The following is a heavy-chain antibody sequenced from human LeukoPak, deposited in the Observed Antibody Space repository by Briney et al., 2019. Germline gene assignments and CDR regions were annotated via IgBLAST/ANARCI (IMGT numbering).Heavy chain of an antibody. CDR1: GVSISPYY. D-gene: IGHD2-15*01. V-gene: IGHV4-59*08. CDR3: ARQAPGYCSGGSCYSTKYYFDY. J-gene: IGHJ4*02. Sequence: SETLSLTCTVSGVSISPYYWSWIRQPPGKGLEWIGYIYYSGSTNYNPSLKTRVTISVDTSKNQISLKLNYVTAVDTAVYYCARQAPGYCSGGSCYSTKYYFDYWGQGTLVTVSS. CDR2: IYYSGST.